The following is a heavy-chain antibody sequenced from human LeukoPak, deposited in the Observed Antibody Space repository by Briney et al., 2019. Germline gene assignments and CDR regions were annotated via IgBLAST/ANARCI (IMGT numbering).Heavy chain of an antibody. CDR2: IIPIFGTA. D-gene: IGHD1-1*01. CDR3: ARKVMEHFDY. CDR1: GGTFSSYA. V-gene: IGHV1-69*05. J-gene: IGHJ4*02. Sequence: GASVKVSCKASGGTFSSYAISWVRQAPGQGLEWMGGIIPIFGTANYAQKLQGRVTMTTDTSTSTAYMELRSLRSDDTAVYYCARKVMEHFDYWGQGTLVTVSS.